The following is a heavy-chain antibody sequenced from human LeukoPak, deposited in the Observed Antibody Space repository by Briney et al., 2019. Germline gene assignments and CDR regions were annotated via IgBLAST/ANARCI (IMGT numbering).Heavy chain of an antibody. J-gene: IGHJ6*03. CDR3: ARVSYYGSGNMDV. V-gene: IGHV3-20*04. D-gene: IGHD3-10*01. CDR1: GFTFYDYG. CDR2: INWNGGST. Sequence: GGSLRLSCAASGFTFYDYGMSWVRHAPGKGLEWGSGINWNGGSTGYADSVKGRFTISRDNAKNSLYLQMNSLRAEDTALYYCARVSYYGSGNMDVWGKGTTVTVSS.